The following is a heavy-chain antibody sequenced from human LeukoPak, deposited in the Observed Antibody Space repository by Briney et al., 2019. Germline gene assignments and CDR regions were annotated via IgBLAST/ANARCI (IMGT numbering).Heavy chain of an antibody. J-gene: IGHJ4*02. CDR1: GFTFSSYG. CDR3: ARDMTGYSSAWYYFDY. Sequence: GGSLRLSCAASGFTFSSYGMHWVRQAPGKGLVWVSRINSDGSSTSYADSVKGRFTISRDNAKNTLYVQMNSLRAEDTGVYYCARDMTGYSSAWYYFDYWGQGTLVTVSS. V-gene: IGHV3-74*01. D-gene: IGHD6-19*01. CDR2: INSDGSST.